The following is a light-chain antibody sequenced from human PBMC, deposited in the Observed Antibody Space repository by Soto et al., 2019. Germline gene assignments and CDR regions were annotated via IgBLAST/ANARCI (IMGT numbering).Light chain of an antibody. CDR2: GAS. J-gene: IGKJ1*01. CDR1: QSVSNNY. Sequence: EIVMTQSPATLSVSPGEGATLSCRASQSVSNNYLAWYKQKPGQAPRLLSYGASNRATGIPDRFSGSGSETDFTLTISRLEPEDFAVYYCQQYGTFPRTFGQGTKVDIK. V-gene: IGKV3-20*01. CDR3: QQYGTFPRT.